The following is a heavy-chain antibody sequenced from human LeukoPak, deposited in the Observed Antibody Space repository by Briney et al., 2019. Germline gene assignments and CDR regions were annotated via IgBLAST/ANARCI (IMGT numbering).Heavy chain of an antibody. D-gene: IGHD2-2*01. V-gene: IGHV3-66*01. Sequence: GGSLRLSCAASGFTVSSNYMSWVRQAPGKGLEWVSVIYSGGSTYYADSVKGRFTISRDNSKNTLYLQMNSLRAEDTAVYYCAGGGIVVVPAAIGDAFDIWGQGTMVTVSS. CDR1: GFTVSSNY. CDR3: AGGGIVVVPAAIGDAFDI. J-gene: IGHJ3*02. CDR2: IYSGGST.